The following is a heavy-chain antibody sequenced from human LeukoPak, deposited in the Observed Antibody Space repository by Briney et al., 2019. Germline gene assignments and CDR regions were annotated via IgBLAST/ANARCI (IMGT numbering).Heavy chain of an antibody. V-gene: IGHV4-39*07. CDR1: GGSSGYSGHY. CDR3: ARSPYLTRVRFDP. Sequence: SETLSLTCTVSGGSSGYSGHYWAWIRQPPGKGLEWIGSVYYSGITHYNPSLRSRLTISVDTSKIQFSLRLSSVTAADTAIYYCARSPYLTRVRFDPWGQGTLVSVSS. CDR2: VYYSGIT. J-gene: IGHJ5*02.